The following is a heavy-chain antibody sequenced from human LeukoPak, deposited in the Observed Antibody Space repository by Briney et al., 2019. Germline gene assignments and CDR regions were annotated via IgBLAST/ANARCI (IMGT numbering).Heavy chain of an antibody. Sequence: GGSLRLSCAASGFTFSSYAMHWVRQAPGKGLEWVAVISYDGSNKYYADSVKGRFTISRDNSKNTLYLQMKSLRDEDTAVYYCVRDWDHFDFDSWGQGTLVTVSS. D-gene: IGHD1-14*01. CDR3: VRDWDHFDFDS. CDR1: GFTFSSYA. J-gene: IGHJ5*01. CDR2: ISYDGSNK. V-gene: IGHV3-30-3*01.